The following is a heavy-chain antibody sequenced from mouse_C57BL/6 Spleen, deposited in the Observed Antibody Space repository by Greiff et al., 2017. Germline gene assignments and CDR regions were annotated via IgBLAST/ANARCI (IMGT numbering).Heavy chain of an antibody. V-gene: IGHV1-80*01. D-gene: IGHD2-4*01. J-gene: IGHJ4*01. Sequence: QVQLQQSGAELVKPGASVKISCKASGYAFSSYWMNWVKQRPGKGLEWIGQIYPGDGDTNYNGKFKGKATLTADKSSSTAYMQLSSLTSEDSAVYFCARGGNDYDGYYYAMDYWGQGTSVTVSS. CDR3: ARGGNDYDGYYYAMDY. CDR2: IYPGDGDT. CDR1: GYAFSSYW.